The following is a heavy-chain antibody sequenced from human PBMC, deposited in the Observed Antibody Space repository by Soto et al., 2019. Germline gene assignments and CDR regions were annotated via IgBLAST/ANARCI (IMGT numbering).Heavy chain of an antibody. CDR1: GFTLSTYS. CDR3: ARGFDLQYGMDV. Sequence: EVQLVESGGGLMQRGGSLRLSCAASGFTLSTYSLNWVRQAPRKGLEWLSYISGSSNTIYYADSVKGRFTISRDNAKNSLYLQMNSLRDEDTAVYFCARGFDLQYGMDVWGQGTTVTVSS. D-gene: IGHD3-10*01. J-gene: IGHJ6*02. V-gene: IGHV3-48*02. CDR2: ISGSSNTI.